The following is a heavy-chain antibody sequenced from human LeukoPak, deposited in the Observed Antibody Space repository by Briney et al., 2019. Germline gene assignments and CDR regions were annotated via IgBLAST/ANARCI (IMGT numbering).Heavy chain of an antibody. D-gene: IGHD3-22*01. V-gene: IGHV3-53*01. CDR1: GFTVSSNY. J-gene: IGHJ3*02. Sequence: PGGSLRLSCAASGFTVSSNYMSRVRQAPGKGLEWVSVIYSGGSTYYADSVKGRFTISRDNSKNTLYLQMNSLRAEDTAVYYCASPLLHVDAFDIWGQGTMVTVSS. CDR3: ASPLLHVDAFDI. CDR2: IYSGGST.